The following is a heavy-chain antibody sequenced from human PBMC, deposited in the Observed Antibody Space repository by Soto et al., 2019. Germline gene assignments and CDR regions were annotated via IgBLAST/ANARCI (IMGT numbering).Heavy chain of an antibody. CDR2: INPNSGGT. CDR3: AKSIAARPARR. Sequence: ASVKVSCKASGYTFTGCYIHWVRQAPGQGLEWMGWINPNSGGTNYAQKFQGRVTMTRDTSISTAYMELSRLRSDDTAVYYCAKSIAARPARRWGQGTLVTVSS. D-gene: IGHD6-6*01. J-gene: IGHJ4*02. CDR1: GYTFTGCY. V-gene: IGHV1-2*02.